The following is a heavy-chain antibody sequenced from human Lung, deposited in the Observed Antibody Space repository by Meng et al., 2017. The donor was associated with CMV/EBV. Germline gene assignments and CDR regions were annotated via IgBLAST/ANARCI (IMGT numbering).Heavy chain of an antibody. D-gene: IGHD3-16*01. CDR1: AYTFAGYY. Sequence: QVPLVQSGAGGKKPGASVKVSCKASAYTFAGYYMHWVRQASGQGLEWMGRINPNSGGENYAQKFQGRVTMTRDTSISTAYMELSRLRSDDTAVYYCAREGLVGDLRYFDLWGRGTLVTVSS. CDR2: INPNSGGE. J-gene: IGHJ2*01. V-gene: IGHV1-2*06. CDR3: AREGLVGDLRYFDL.